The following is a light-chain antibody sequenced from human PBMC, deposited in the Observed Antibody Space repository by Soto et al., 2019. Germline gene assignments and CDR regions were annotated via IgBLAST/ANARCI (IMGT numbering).Light chain of an antibody. CDR2: DAS. CDR1: QGISSA. J-gene: IGKJ4*01. Sequence: AIQLTQSPSSLSASVGDRVTITCRASQGISSALAWYQQKPGIAPKLLIYDASSLESGVPSRFSGSGSGTDFTLTISSLQPEDFATYYCQQFNNYQTFGGGTKVEIK. V-gene: IGKV1D-13*01. CDR3: QQFNNYQT.